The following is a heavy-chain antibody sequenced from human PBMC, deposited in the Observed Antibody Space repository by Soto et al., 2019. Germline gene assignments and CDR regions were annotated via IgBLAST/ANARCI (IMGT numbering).Heavy chain of an antibody. D-gene: IGHD2-2*01. CDR3: ELVAPAAMRDYYYYMDV. V-gene: IGHV1-46*01. Sequence: QVQLVQSGAEVKKPGASVKVSCKASGYTFTSYYMHWVRQAPGQGLEWMGIINPSGGSTSYAQKFQGRVTMTRDTSTSTVYMELSSLRSEDTAVYYCELVAPAAMRDYYYYMDVWGKGTTVTVSS. CDR1: GYTFTSYY. J-gene: IGHJ6*03. CDR2: INPSGGST.